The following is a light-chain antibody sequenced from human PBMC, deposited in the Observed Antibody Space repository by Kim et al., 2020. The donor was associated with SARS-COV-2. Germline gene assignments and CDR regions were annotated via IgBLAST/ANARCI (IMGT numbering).Light chain of an antibody. J-gene: IGKJ2*01. CDR3: QQYNNWPYT. Sequence: SVSPEERATSTCRASQSVSSNLAWYQQKPGQAPRLLIYGASTRATGIPARFSRSGSGTEFTLTISSLQSEDFAVYYCQQYNNWPYTFGQGTKLEI. CDR1: QSVSSN. V-gene: IGKV3-15*01. CDR2: GAS.